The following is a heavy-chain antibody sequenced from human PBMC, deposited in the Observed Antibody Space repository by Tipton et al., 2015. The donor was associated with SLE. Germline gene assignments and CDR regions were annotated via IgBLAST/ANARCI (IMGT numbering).Heavy chain of an antibody. CDR3: ARAGLATSYYYYMDA. CDR1: GGSISSYY. D-gene: IGHD5-12*01. Sequence: TLSLTCTVSGGSISSYYWSWIRQPPGKGLEWIGYISYSGSTNYNPSLKSRVTISVDTSKNQFSLKLSSVTAADTAVYYCARAGLATSYYYYMDAWGKGTTVTVSS. J-gene: IGHJ6*03. CDR2: ISYSGST. V-gene: IGHV4-59*01.